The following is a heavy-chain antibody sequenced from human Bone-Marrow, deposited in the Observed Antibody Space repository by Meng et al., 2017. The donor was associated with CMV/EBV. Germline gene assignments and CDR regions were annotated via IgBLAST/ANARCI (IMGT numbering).Heavy chain of an antibody. D-gene: IGHD6-13*01. CDR3: ARDSESSSWLSYYYYYGMDV. J-gene: IGHJ6*02. V-gene: IGHV4-39*01. CDR2: IYYSGST. Sequence: SETLSLTCTVSGGSISSSSYYWGWIRQPPGKGLEWIGSIYYSGSTYYNPSLKSRVTISVDTSKNQFSLKLSSVTAADTAVYYCARDSESSSWLSYYYYYGMDVWGQGTTVTVSS. CDR1: GGSISSSSYY.